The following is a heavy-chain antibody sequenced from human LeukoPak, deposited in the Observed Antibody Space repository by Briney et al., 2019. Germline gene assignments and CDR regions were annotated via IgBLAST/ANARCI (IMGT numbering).Heavy chain of an antibody. V-gene: IGHV3-7*01. CDR3: ARADXXSLAFDY. Sequence: GGSLRLSCAASGFTFSSYWMSWVRQAPGKGLEWVANIKQDGSXKYYXDSVKGRFTISRDNAKNSLYLQMNSLRAEDTAVYYCARADXXSLAFDYWGQGTLVTVSS. D-gene: IGHD6-13*01. CDR2: IKQDGSXK. J-gene: IGHJ4*02. CDR1: GFTFSSYW.